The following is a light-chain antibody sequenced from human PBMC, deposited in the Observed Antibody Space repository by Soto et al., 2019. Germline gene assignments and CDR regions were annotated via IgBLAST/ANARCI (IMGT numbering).Light chain of an antibody. V-gene: IGLV1-40*01. CDR1: SSNIGAGYD. CDR3: QSYDSSLSGYV. CDR2: GNS. Sequence: QYVLTQPPSVSGAPGQRVTISCTGSSSNIGAGYDVHWYQQLPGTAPKLLIYGNSNRPSGVPDRFSGSKSGTSVSLAITGLQAEDEADYYCQSYDSSLSGYVFGTGTKLTVL. J-gene: IGLJ1*01.